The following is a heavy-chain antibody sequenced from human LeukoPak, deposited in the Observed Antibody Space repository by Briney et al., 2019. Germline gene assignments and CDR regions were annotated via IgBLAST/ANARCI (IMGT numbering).Heavy chain of an antibody. D-gene: IGHD3-22*01. CDR3: AREYYYDSIRYFDY. V-gene: IGHV3-7*01. CDR1: GFTFSSYW. J-gene: IGHJ4*02. Sequence: GGSLRLSCAASGFTFSSYWMNWVRQAPGKGLEWVANIKQDGSEKYYVDSVKGRFTISRDNAKNSLYLQMNSLRAEDTAVYYCAREYYYDSIRYFDYWGQGTLVTVSS. CDR2: IKQDGSEK.